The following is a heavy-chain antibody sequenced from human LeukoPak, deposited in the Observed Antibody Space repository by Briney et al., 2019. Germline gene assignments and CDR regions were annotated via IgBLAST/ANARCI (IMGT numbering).Heavy chain of an antibody. V-gene: IGHV3-30-3*02. Sequence: GGSLRLSCAASGFSFSSFAMHWVRQAPGKGLEWVAVISHDGSNKYYADSVKGRFTISRDNSENTLYLQMNSLRAEDTAVYYCAKIPTYYDFWSGLTFDYWGQGTLVTVSS. CDR1: GFSFSSFA. J-gene: IGHJ4*02. D-gene: IGHD3-3*01. CDR2: ISHDGSNK. CDR3: AKIPTYYDFWSGLTFDY.